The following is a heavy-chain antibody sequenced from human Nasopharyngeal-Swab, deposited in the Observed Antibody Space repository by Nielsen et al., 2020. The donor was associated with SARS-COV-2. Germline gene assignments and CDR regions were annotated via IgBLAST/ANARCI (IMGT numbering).Heavy chain of an antibody. CDR3: VRDATPRDHAASWVDDLVLRYLEVEADYMDV. Sequence: GASLNISCTVSGFTFDDHDMSWVRPVPGKGLESVSSITWNGAGTAYADSVKGRFTISRDNAKNSLYLQMNSLRIEDTALYHCVRDATPRDHAASWVDDLVLRYLEVEADYMDVWGRGTTVTVSS. CDR1: GFTFDDHD. V-gene: IGHV3-20*01. D-gene: IGHD3-3*01. CDR2: ITWNGAGT. J-gene: IGHJ6*03.